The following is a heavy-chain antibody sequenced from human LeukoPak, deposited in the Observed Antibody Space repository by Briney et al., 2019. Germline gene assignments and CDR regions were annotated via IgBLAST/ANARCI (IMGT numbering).Heavy chain of an antibody. J-gene: IGHJ4*02. CDR3: VKDAGNSFDY. D-gene: IGHD1-14*01. V-gene: IGHV3-64D*09. CDR1: GFTFSSYA. CDR2: ISSNGDST. Sequence: GGSLRLSCSASGFTFSSYAMHWVRQAPGKGLEYVSAISSNGDSTYYADSVKGRFTLSRDNSKNTLYLRMSSLRPEDTAVYYCVKDAGNSFDYWGQGTLVTVSS.